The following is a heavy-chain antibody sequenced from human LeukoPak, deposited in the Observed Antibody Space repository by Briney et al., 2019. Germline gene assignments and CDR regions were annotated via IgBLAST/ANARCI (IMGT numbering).Heavy chain of an antibody. CDR2: INHSGNT. J-gene: IGHJ4*02. CDR1: GGSFSGDY. Sequence: SETLSLTCAVYGGSFSGDYWTWIRQPPEKGLEWIGEINHSGNTNYNPSLKSRLTISVDTSKNQFSLRLSFVTAADTAVYYCARASGTYYIYDYWGQGTPVTVSS. CDR3: ARASGTYYIYDY. D-gene: IGHD1-26*01. V-gene: IGHV4-34*01.